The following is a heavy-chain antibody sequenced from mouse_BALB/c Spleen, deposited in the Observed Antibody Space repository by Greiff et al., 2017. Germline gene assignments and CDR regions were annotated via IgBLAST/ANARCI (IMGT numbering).Heavy chain of an antibody. J-gene: IGHJ4*01. D-gene: IGHD1-1*01. CDR2: IYPYNGGT. CDR1: GYTFTDYN. V-gene: IGHV1S29*02. CDR3: ARDGSSPYYAMDY. Sequence: VQLKQSGPELVKPGASVKISCKASGYTFTDYNMHWVKQSHGKSLEWIGYIYPYNGGTGYNQKFKSKATLTVDNSSSTAYMELRSLTSEDSAVYYCARDGSSPYYAMDYWGQGTSVTVSS.